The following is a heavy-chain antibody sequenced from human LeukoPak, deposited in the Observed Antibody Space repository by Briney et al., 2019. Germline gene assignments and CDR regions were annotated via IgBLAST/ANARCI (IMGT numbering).Heavy chain of an antibody. J-gene: IGHJ5*02. V-gene: IGHV4-61*02. CDR2: IYTSGST. CDR1: GGSISSSSYY. Sequence: KPSETLSLTCTVSGGSISSSSYYWGWIRQPPGKGLEWIGRIYTSGSTNYNPSLKSRVTISVDTSKNQFSLKLSSVTAADTAVYYCAREVVVVPAAIGWFDPWGQGTLVTVSS. D-gene: IGHD2-2*01. CDR3: AREVVVVPAAIGWFDP.